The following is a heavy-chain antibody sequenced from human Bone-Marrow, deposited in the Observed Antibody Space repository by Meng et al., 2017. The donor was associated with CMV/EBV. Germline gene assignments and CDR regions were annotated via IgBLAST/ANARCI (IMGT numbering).Heavy chain of an antibody. CDR3: AKDYSSTYYYYYGMDV. J-gene: IGHJ6*02. CDR1: GFTFSSYS. Sequence: GESLKISCAASGFTFSSYSMNWVRQAPGKGLEWVSSISSSSSYIYYADSVKGRFTISRDNAKNSLYLQMNSLRAEDTALYYCAKDYSSTYYYYYGMDVWGQGTTVTVSS. V-gene: IGHV3-21*04. D-gene: IGHD6-13*01. CDR2: ISSSSSYI.